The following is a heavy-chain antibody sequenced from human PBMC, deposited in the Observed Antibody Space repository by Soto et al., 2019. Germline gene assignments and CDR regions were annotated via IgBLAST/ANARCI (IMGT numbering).Heavy chain of an antibody. D-gene: IGHD6-6*01. J-gene: IGHJ5*02. CDR1: GGSISSGGYS. CDR2: IYHSGST. CDR3: ARGKRYSSSPNPNNWFDP. Sequence: SETLSLTCAVSGGSISSGGYSWSWIRQPPGKGLEWIGYIYHSGSTYYNPSLKSRVTISVDRSKNQFSLKLSSVTAADTAVYYCARGKRYSSSPNPNNWFDPWGQGTLVTVSS. V-gene: IGHV4-30-2*01.